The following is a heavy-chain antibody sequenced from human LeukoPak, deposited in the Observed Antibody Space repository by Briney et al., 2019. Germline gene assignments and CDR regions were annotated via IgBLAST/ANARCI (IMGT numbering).Heavy chain of an antibody. CDR2: IKQDGSQK. Sequence: PGGSLRLSCAASGFTFSSYWMSWVRQAPGKGLEWVANIKQDGSQKYYVDSVKGRFTISRDNAKNSLYLQMNGLRAEDTAVYYCARGGGSGGSPGYDYWGQGTLVTVSS. CDR1: GFTFSSYW. J-gene: IGHJ4*02. D-gene: IGHD2-15*01. V-gene: IGHV3-7*01. CDR3: ARGGGSGGSPGYDY.